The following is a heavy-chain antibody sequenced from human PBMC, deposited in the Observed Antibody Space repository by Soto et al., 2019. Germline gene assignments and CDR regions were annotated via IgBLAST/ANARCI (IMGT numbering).Heavy chain of an antibody. D-gene: IGHD3-9*01. J-gene: IGHJ4*02. Sequence: QVQLVESGGGVVQPGRSLRLSCAASGFTFSSYGMHWVRQAPGKGLEWVAVIWYDGSNKYYADSVKGRFTISRNYSKNTLYLQMNSLRAEDTAVYYCARERAAYYDILTGYYNPYYWGQGTLVTVSS. V-gene: IGHV3-33*01. CDR1: GFTFSSYG. CDR3: ARERAAYYDILTGYYNPYY. CDR2: IWYDGSNK.